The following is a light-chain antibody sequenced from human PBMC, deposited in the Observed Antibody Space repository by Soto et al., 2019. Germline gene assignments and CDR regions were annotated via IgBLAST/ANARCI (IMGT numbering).Light chain of an antibody. CDR1: SSNIGSNT. Sequence: QAVVTQPPSASGTPGQRVTISCSGSSSNIGSNTVNWYQQLPGTAPKLLIYNNNQRPSGVPDRFSGSKSGTSASLAISGLQSEDEADYYCAAWDDSLWVFGGGTKLTVL. CDR2: NNN. CDR3: AAWDDSLWV. V-gene: IGLV1-44*01. J-gene: IGLJ3*02.